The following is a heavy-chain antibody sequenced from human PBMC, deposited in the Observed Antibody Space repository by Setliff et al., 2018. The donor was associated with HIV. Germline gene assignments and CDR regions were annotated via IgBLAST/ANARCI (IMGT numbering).Heavy chain of an antibody. J-gene: IGHJ4*02. D-gene: IGHD3-22*01. CDR1: GFTFSVHG. Sequence: GGSLRLSCAASGFTFSVHGMHWVRQAPGKGLEWVAFINYDESSEYYADSVKGRVSISRDNSKNTVGLHMNSLRTEDTAVYYCARDMWYHSSVDNYWGQGTQVTVSS. CDR3: ARDMWYHSSVDNY. CDR2: INYDESSE. V-gene: IGHV3-30*02.